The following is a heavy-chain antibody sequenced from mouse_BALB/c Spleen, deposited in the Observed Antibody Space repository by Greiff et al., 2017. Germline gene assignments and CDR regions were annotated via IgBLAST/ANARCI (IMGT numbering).Heavy chain of an antibody. CDR2: ISYSGST. Sequence: EVKLQESGPSLVKPSQTLSLTCSVTGDSITSGYWNWIRKFPGNKLEYMGYISYSGSTYYNPSLKSRISITRDTSKNQYYLQLNSVTTEDTATYYCATVGLPYWYFDVWGAGTTVTVSS. J-gene: IGHJ1*01. CDR1: GDSITSGY. V-gene: IGHV3-8*02. D-gene: IGHD5-5*01. CDR3: ATVGLPYWYFDV.